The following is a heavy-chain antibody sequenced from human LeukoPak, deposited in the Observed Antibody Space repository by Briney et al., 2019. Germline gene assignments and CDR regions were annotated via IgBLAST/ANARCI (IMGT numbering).Heavy chain of an antibody. J-gene: IGHJ4*02. CDR2: ISGSGGRT. CDR1: GFTFSNYG. V-gene: IGHV3-23*01. Sequence: GGTLRLSCAASGFTFSNYGMSWVHQAPGKGLEWVSAISGSGGRTYYADSVKGRFSISRDNSRNTLYVQMNSLRVEDTAVYYCAKDQDIWGQGTLVTVSS. CDR3: AKDQDI.